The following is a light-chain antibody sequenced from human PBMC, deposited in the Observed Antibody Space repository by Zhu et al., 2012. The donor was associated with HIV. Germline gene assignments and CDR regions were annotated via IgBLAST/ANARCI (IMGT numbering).Light chain of an antibody. CDR3: QQYEDWPS. J-gene: IGKJ5*01. CDR2: GGS. Sequence: TVMTQSPVTLSVSPGERATLSCRARQSVRTNLAWFQQKPGQAPRLLIYGGSTRAAGVPDRFSGSGSGTDFTLTINSLQSEDFAVYYCQQYEDWPSFGQGTRL. V-gene: IGKV3-15*01. CDR1: QSVRTN.